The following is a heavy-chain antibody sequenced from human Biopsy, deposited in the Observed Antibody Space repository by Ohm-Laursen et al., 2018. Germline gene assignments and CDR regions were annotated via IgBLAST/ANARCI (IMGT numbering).Heavy chain of an antibody. CDR2: IYTGGTT. CDR3: ARHHCTNGVCLGVYFDY. V-gene: IGHV3-53*01. CDR1: GFTVSNKY. J-gene: IGHJ4*02. Sequence: SLRLPCAASGFTVSNKYMSWVRQAPGKGLEWVSVIYTGGTTHYADSVRGRFTISRDNSKNTLYLQMNSLRAEDTAVYYCARHHCTNGVCLGVYFDYWGQGTLVSVSS. D-gene: IGHD2-8*01.